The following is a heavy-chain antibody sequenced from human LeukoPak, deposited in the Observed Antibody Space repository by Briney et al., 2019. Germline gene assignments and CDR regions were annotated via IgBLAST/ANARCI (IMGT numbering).Heavy chain of an antibody. D-gene: IGHD5-18*01. J-gene: IGHJ4*02. CDR1: GGSFSGYY. CDR2: INHGGST. V-gene: IGHV4-34*01. Sequence: SETLSLTCAVYGGSFSGYYWSWIRQPPGKGLEWIGEINHGGSTNYNPSLKSRVTISVDPSKNQFSLKLSSLPAADTAVYYCARGGDTAMATLRRRGSRFDYWGQGTLVTVSA. CDR3: ARGGDTAMATLRRRGSRFDY.